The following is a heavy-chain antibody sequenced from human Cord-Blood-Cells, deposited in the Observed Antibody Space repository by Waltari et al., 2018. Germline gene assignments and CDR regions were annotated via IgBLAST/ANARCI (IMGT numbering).Heavy chain of an antibody. CDR1: GFTFSSYG. D-gene: IGHD6-19*01. CDR2: IWYDGSNK. J-gene: IGHJ4*02. CDR3: ARDRGIAVAGTDFDY. V-gene: IGHV3-33*01. Sequence: QVQLVASGGGVVQPGRSLRLSCAASGFTFSSYGLHWVRQAPGKGLEWVAVIWYDGSNKYYADSVKGRFTISRDNSKNTLYLQMNSLRAEDTAVYYCARDRGIAVAGTDFDYWGQGTLVTVSS.